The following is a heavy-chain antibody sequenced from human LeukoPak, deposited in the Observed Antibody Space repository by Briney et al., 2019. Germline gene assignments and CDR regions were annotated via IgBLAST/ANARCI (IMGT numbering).Heavy chain of an antibody. D-gene: IGHD3-22*01. CDR1: GFTFSSYG. V-gene: IGHV3-30*02. CDR3: AKGNTMIES. CDR2: IRFDGSDK. Sequence: PGGSLRLSCAASGFTFSSYGMHWVRQAPGKGLEWVAFIRFDGSDKYYVDSVKGRFTISRDNSKNTLYLQMNSLRPEDTAVYYCAKGNTMIESWGQGTLVTVSS. J-gene: IGHJ4*02.